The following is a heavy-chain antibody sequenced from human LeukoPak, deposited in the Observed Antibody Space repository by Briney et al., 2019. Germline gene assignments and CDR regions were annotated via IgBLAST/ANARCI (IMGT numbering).Heavy chain of an antibody. J-gene: IGHJ6*03. CDR3: ARIGSVLYYYYYMDV. D-gene: IGHD2-8*02. V-gene: IGHV1-2*02. CDR2: TNPNSGGT. Sequence: ASVKVSCKASGYTFIDYYIHWVRQAPGQGLEWMGWTNPNSGGTNYAQKFQGRVTMTRDTSISTAYVELSRLTSDDTAVYYCARIGSVLYYYYYMDVWGKGTTVTVSS. CDR1: GYTFIDYY.